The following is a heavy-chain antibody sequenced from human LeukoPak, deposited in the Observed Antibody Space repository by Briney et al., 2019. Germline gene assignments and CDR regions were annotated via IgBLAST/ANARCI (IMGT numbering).Heavy chain of an antibody. CDR3: ARDSGSYSDY. Sequence: PSETLSLTCAVYGGSFSGYYWSWIRQPPGNGLEWIGEINHSGSTNYNPSLKSRVTISVDTSKNQFSLKLSSVTAADTAVYYCARDSGSYSDYWGQGTLVTVSS. J-gene: IGHJ4*02. V-gene: IGHV4-34*01. CDR1: GGSFSGYY. D-gene: IGHD1-26*01. CDR2: INHSGST.